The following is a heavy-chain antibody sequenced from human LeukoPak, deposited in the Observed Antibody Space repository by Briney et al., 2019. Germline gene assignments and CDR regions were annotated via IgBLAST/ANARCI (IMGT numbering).Heavy chain of an antibody. CDR3: ARRGVGSTDIEEFFDY. CDR1: GDSISTSSYY. Sequence: PSETLSLTCTVSGDSISTSSYYWGWIRQPPGKGLEWVSIISRGGTTWYADSVKGRFTISRDSSKDTLYLQMSSLRVEDTAVYYCARRGVGSTDIEEFFDYWGQGTLVTVSS. V-gene: IGHV3-53*01. J-gene: IGHJ4*02. D-gene: IGHD3-10*01. CDR2: ISRGGTT.